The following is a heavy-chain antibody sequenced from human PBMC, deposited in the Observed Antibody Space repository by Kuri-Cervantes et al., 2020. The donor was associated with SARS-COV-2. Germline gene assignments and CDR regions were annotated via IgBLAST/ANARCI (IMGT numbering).Heavy chain of an antibody. CDR3: ARDGRGENWYFDL. CDR2: IKQDGSEK. J-gene: IGHJ2*01. V-gene: IGHV3-7*01. CDR1: GFTFSSYW. Sequence: GGSLRLSCAASGFTFSSYWMSWVRQAPGKGLEWVANIKQDGSEKYYVDSVKGRFTISRDNVKNSLYLQMNSLRAEDTAVYYCARDGRGENWYFDLWGRGTLVTVSS. D-gene: IGHD1-26*01.